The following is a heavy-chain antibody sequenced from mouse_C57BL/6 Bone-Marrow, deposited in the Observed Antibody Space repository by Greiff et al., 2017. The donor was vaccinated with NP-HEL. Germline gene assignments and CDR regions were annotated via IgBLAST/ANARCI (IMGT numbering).Heavy chain of an antibody. V-gene: IGHV3-6*01. CDR3: ARAPLYYGSSYVYFDY. CDR2: ISYDGSN. J-gene: IGHJ2*01. D-gene: IGHD1-1*01. CDR1: GYSITSGYY. Sequence: ESGPGLVKPSQSLSLTCSVTGYSITSGYYWNWIRQFPGNKLEWMGYISYDGSNNYNPSLKNRISITRDTSKNQFFLKLNSVTTEDTATYYCARAPLYYGSSYVYFDYWGQGTTLTVSS.